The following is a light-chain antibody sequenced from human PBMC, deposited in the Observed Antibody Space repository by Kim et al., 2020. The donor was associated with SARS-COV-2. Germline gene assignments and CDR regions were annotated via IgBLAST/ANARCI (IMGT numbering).Light chain of an antibody. CDR2: TAS. CDR1: QTISNW. V-gene: IGKV1-5*03. J-gene: IGKJ1*01. CDR3: QQYNSYTWT. Sequence: ASVGDRVTITCLASQTISNWLAWYQQKPGKAPKLLMYTASTLESGVPSRFSGSGSGTEFTLTINSLQPDDFATYYCQQYNSYTWTFGQGTKVDIK.